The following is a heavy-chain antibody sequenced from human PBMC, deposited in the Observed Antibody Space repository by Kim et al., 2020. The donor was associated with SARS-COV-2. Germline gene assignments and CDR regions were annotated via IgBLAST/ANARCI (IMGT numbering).Heavy chain of an antibody. V-gene: IGHV4-39*01. J-gene: IGHJ5*02. D-gene: IGHD3-10*01. Sequence: SETLSLTCTVSGGSISSSSYYWGWIRQPPGKGLEWIGSIYYSGSIYYNPSPKSRVTISVDTSKNQFSLKLSSVIAADTAVYYCARQAPEFTVSANRLDP. CDR3: ARQAPEFTVSANRLDP. CDR2: IYYSGSI. CDR1: GGSISSSSYY.